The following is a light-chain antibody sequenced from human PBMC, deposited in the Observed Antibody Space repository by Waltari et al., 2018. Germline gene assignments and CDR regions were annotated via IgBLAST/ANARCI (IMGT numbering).Light chain of an antibody. CDR2: WAT. J-gene: IGKJ2*01. CDR1: QSVFFSSIAKHY. Sequence: DIVMTQSPEFLAVSLGERATINCRSSQSVFFSSIAKHYLAWFQQKPGPSPKLLIYWATTRQSGVPDRVSGSGSGTEFSLAIDNLQAEDVAVYYCQQYWTPPRTFGQGTKLEI. CDR3: QQYWTPPRT. V-gene: IGKV4-1*01.